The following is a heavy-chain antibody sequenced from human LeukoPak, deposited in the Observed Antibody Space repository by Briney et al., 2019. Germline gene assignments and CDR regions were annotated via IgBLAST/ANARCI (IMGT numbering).Heavy chain of an antibody. D-gene: IGHD3-3*01. Sequence: PGRSLRLSCAASGFTFSSYAMHWVRQAPGKGLEWVAFIRYDGSNKYYADSVKGRFTISRDNSKNTLYLQMNSLRAEDTAVYYCAKNGYYDFWSGYYLPPYYYYMDVWGKGTTVTVSS. CDR1: GFTFSSYA. CDR3: AKNGYYDFWSGYYLPPYYYYMDV. CDR2: IRYDGSNK. V-gene: IGHV3-30*02. J-gene: IGHJ6*03.